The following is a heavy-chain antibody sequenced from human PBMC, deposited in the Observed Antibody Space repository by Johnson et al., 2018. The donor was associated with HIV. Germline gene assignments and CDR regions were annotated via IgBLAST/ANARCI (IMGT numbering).Heavy chain of an antibody. CDR2: IRYDGDNK. CDR1: GFIFSSYG. CDR3: AKEGGYSYGYGGDQPGGAFDI. D-gene: IGHD5-18*01. Sequence: QLVESGGGVVQPGGSLRLSCAASGFIFSSYGMHWVRQAPGKGPEWVSYIRYDGDNKYYVDSVKGRFTISRDNHNNTLYLQTSSLRLEDTAVYYCAKEGGYSYGYGGDQPGGAFDIWGKWTAVTVSS. V-gene: IGHV3-30*02. J-gene: IGHJ3*02.